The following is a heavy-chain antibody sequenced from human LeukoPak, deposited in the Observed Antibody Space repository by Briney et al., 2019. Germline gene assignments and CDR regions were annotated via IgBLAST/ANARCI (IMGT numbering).Heavy chain of an antibody. CDR2: IYTSGST. CDR1: GGSISSYY. D-gene: IGHD4-23*01. J-gene: IGHJ4*02. CDR3: ARDSGVYGGNFGFDY. V-gene: IGHV4-4*07. Sequence: SETLSLTCTVSGGSISSYYWSWIRQPAGKGLEWIGRIYTSGSTNYNPSLKSRVTISVDKSKNQFSLKLSSVTAADTAVYYCARDSGVYGGNFGFDYWGQGTLVTVSP.